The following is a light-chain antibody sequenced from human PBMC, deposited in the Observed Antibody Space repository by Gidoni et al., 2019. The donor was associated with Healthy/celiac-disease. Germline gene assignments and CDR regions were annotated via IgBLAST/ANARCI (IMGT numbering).Light chain of an antibody. V-gene: IGKV1-39*01. J-gene: IGKJ2*01. CDR1: QSISSY. Sequence: DIQMTQSPSSLSASVGDRVTITCRASQSISSYLNWYQHKQGKAPKLLIYAASSLQSGVPSRFSGSGSGTDFTLTISSLQPEDFATYYCQQSYSTPLYTFGQGTKLEIK. CDR3: QQSYSTPLYT. CDR2: AAS.